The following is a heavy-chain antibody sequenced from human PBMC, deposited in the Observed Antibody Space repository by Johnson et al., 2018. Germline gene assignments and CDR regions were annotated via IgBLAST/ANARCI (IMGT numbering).Heavy chain of an antibody. Sequence: VQLVQSGGGVVHPGRSLRLSCAACGFTFSSYAMHWVRQAPGKGLEWGAVISYDGSNKYYVDSVKGRFTISRDNSKNTLYLQMNSLRVEDTAVYYCAREVPLLVPGAFDIWGQGTMVTVSS. CDR2: ISYDGSNK. V-gene: IGHV3-30-3*01. CDR3: AREVPLLVPGAFDI. J-gene: IGHJ3*02. D-gene: IGHD2-15*01. CDR1: GFTFSSYA.